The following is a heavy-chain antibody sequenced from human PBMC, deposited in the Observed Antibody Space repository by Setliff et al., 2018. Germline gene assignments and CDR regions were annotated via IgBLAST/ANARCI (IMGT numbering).Heavy chain of an antibody. CDR1: GFTFSTYS. V-gene: IGHV3-23*01. CDR3: AKSGGDHCCPLYHHYYMDV. CDR2: IFYNGASP. Sequence: GGSLRLSCAASGFTFSTYSLIRVRQAPGTGLEWVSSIFYNGASPSYSDSARRRFTISRDNSRNTLYLQMNSLRAEDTAVYYCAKSGGDHCCPLYHHYYMDVWGTGTTVTVSS. D-gene: IGHD2-21*02. J-gene: IGHJ6*03.